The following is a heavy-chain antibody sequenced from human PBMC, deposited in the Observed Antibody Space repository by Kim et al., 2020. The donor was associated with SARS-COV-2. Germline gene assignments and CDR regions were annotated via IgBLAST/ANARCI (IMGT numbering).Heavy chain of an antibody. CDR2: IFYTGST. CDR3: ATGGSSGYYYG. CDR1: GGSISSYY. V-gene: IGHV4-59*01. J-gene: IGHJ4*02. D-gene: IGHD3-22*01. Sequence: SETLSLTCTVSGGSISSYYWSWIRQPPGKGLEWIGYIFYTGSTNYNPSLKSRVTISVDTSKNQSSLKLSSVTAADTAVYYCATGGSSGYYYGWGQGTLVTVSS.